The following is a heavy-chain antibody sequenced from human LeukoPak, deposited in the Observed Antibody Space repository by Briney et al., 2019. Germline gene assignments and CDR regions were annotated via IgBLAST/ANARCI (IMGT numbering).Heavy chain of an antibody. J-gene: IGHJ4*02. V-gene: IGHV4-31*03. Sequence: SEILSLTCTVSGGSISSGGYYWSWIRQHPGKGLEWIVYIYYSGSTYYNPSLKSRVTISVDTSKNQFSLKLSSVTAADTAVYYCARFAEPTSRRDGYNDPDYWGRGTLVTVSS. CDR3: ARFAEPTSRRDGYNDPDY. D-gene: IGHD5-24*01. CDR1: GGSISSGGYY. CDR2: IYYSGST.